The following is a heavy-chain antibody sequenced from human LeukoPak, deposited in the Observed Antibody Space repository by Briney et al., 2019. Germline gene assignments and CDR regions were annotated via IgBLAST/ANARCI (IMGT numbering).Heavy chain of an antibody. CDR1: GFTFSSYG. J-gene: IGHJ4*02. V-gene: IGHV3-30*02. CDR2: IQFDGSNE. Sequence: GGSLRLSRAASGFTFSSYGMHWVRQAPGKGLEWVAYIQFDGSNEQYADSVKGRFSISRDSSKNILYLQMNSLRAEDTAVYYCAKDDYDILTGHYKGFDYWGQGTLVTVSS. CDR3: AKDDYDILTGHYKGFDY. D-gene: IGHD3-9*01.